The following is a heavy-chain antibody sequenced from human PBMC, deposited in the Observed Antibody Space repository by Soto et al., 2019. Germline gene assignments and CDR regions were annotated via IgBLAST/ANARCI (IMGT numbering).Heavy chain of an antibody. CDR3: ARGFGWLDY. CDR1: GFTFSSYA. D-gene: IGHD6-19*01. CDR2: ISSNGGST. Sequence: EVQLVESGGGLVQPGGSLGLSCAASGFTFSSYAMHWVRQAPGKGLEYVSAISSNGGSTYYANSVKGRFTISRDNSKNTLYLQMGSLRAEDMAVYYCARGFGWLDYWGQGTLVTVSS. J-gene: IGHJ4*02. V-gene: IGHV3-64*01.